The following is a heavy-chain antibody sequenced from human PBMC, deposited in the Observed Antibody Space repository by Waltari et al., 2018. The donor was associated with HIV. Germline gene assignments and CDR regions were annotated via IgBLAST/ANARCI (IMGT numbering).Heavy chain of an antibody. Sequence: VEVVESGGGVVQPGGSVRLSCAASGFTFSSFGMHWLRQAPGKGLEWVEVIWYDGTNKYYGDSVKGRFTISRDNSKDMVYLQMDSLRVEDTGVYYCARDRRSTVIGPDYWGQGTVVVVSS. J-gene: IGHJ4*02. D-gene: IGHD4-17*01. V-gene: IGHV3-33*01. CDR2: IWYDGTNK. CDR1: GFTFSSFG. CDR3: ARDRRSTVIGPDY.